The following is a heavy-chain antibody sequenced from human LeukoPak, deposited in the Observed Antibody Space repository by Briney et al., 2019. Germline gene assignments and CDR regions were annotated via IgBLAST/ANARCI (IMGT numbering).Heavy chain of an antibody. J-gene: IGHJ4*02. CDR3: AREGGYSYGPYFDY. D-gene: IGHD5-18*01. Sequence: ASVKLSCKASGYTFTSYYMHWVRQAPGQGLEWMGIINPSGDTNYAQKFQGRVTMTRDTSTSTVYMELSSLRSEDTAVYYCAREGGYSYGPYFDYWGQGTLVTVSS. CDR1: GYTFTSYY. CDR2: INPSGDT. V-gene: IGHV1-46*01.